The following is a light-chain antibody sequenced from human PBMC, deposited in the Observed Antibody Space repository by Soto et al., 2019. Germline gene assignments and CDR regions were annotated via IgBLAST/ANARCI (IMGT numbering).Light chain of an antibody. CDR2: WAS. CDR1: QSVLYSANNKNY. Sequence: IVMTQSPDSLAVSLGERATINCKSSQSVLYSANNKNYLAWYQHKAGQPPKLLIYWASTRESGVPDRFSGSGSGADFTLTITSLQAEDVAVYYCQQYYNTPQTFGQGTKVEIK. CDR3: QQYYNTPQT. J-gene: IGKJ1*01. V-gene: IGKV4-1*01.